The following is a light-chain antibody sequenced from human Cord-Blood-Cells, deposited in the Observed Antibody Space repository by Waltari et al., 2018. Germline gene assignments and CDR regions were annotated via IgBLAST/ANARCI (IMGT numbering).Light chain of an antibody. J-gene: IGLJ1*01. Sequence: SALTQPASVSGSPGQSITISCTGTSSDVGGYNYVSWYQQHPGKAPKLIIDDVRNRPSGVPNRFPGSKSGNTASLTISGLQAEDEAEYYCSSYTSSSTLYGFGTETKVTVL. CDR2: DVR. CDR1: SSDVGGYNY. CDR3: SSYTSSSTLYG. V-gene: IGLV2-14*01.